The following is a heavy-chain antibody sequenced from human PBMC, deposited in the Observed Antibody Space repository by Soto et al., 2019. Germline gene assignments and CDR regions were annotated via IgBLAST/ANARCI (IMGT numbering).Heavy chain of an antibody. CDR3: AAEEAVRRNWNYVLGYYYYGMDV. D-gene: IGHD1-7*01. Sequence: ASVKVSCKASGFTFTSSAVQWVRQARGQRLEWIGWIVVGSGNTNYAQKFQERVTITRDMSTSTAYMELSSLRSEDTAVYYCAAEEAVRRNWNYVLGYYYYGMDVWGQGTTVTVSS. J-gene: IGHJ6*02. CDR2: IVVGSGNT. CDR1: GFTFTSSA. V-gene: IGHV1-58*01.